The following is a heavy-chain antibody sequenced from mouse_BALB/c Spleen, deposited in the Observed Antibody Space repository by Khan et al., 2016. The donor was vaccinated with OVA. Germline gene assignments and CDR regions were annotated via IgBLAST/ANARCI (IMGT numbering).Heavy chain of an antibody. CDR1: GYAFSSYW. Sequence: QVQLKQSGAELVRPGSSVKISCKASGYAFSSYWMNWVKQRPGQGLEWIGQIYPGDGDTKYNGKFKGKVTLTPDKSSSTAYMQLSSLTSEDSAVYFCARSGYDYFAYWGQGTLVTGSA. J-gene: IGHJ3*01. CDR2: IYPGDGDT. CDR3: ARSGYDYFAY. V-gene: IGHV1-80*01. D-gene: IGHD2-14*01.